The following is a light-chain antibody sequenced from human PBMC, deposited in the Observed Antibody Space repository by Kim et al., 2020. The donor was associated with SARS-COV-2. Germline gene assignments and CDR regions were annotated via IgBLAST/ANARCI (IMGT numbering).Light chain of an antibody. Sequence: GQRVTISCSGSSPNIGSNTVPWYQQLPGTAPKLLIYGNYQRPSGVPDRFSGSESGTSASLAISGLQSEDEADYYCATWDDSLNGWVFGGGTQLTVL. CDR3: ATWDDSLNGWV. CDR1: SPNIGSNT. CDR2: GNY. V-gene: IGLV1-44*01. J-gene: IGLJ3*02.